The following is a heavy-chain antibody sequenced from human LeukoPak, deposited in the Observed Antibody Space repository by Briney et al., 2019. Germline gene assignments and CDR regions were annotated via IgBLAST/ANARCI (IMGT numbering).Heavy chain of an antibody. D-gene: IGHD6-19*01. CDR2: IYHSGST. V-gene: IGHV4-4*02. J-gene: IGHJ5*02. CDR1: GGSISSSNW. CDR3: ARGRSMWAVAGFDGWFDP. Sequence: SSETLSLTCAVSGGSISSSNWWSWVRQPPGKGLEWIGEIYHSGSTNYNPSLKSRVTISVDKSKNQFSLKLSSVTVADTAVYYCARGRSMWAVAGFDGWFDPWGQGTLVTVSS.